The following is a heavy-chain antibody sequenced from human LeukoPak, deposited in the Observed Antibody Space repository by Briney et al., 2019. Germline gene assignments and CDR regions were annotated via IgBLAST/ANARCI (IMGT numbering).Heavy chain of an antibody. CDR1: GYTFTNYD. V-gene: IGHV1-2*02. D-gene: IGHD3-3*01. J-gene: IGHJ4*02. CDR2: INPNSGGT. Sequence: ASVKVSCKASGYTFTNYDINWVRQAPGQGLEWMGWINPNSGGTNYAQKFQGRVTMTRDTSISTAYMELSRLRSDDTAVYYCASWSGYYTRAYYFDYWGQGTLVTVSS. CDR3: ASWSGYYTRAYYFDY.